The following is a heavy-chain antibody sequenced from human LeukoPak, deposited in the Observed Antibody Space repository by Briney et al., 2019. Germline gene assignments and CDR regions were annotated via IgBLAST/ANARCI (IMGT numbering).Heavy chain of an antibody. CDR2: ISYDGSEK. Sequence: PGGSLRLSCAASGLTFISYPMHWVRQAPCKGLEWVAVISYDGSEKHYADPVKGRFTISRDNSKNTLYLQMSSLRAEDTAMYYCAREGNSGYYPYWGQGILVTVSS. CDR1: GLTFISYP. V-gene: IGHV3-30-3*01. CDR3: AREGNSGYYPY. J-gene: IGHJ4*02. D-gene: IGHD3-22*01.